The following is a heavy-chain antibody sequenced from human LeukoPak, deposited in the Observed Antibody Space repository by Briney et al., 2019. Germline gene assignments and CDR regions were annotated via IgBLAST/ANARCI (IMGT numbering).Heavy chain of an antibody. J-gene: IGHJ5*02. CDR2: ISGSGGST. D-gene: IGHD6-19*01. V-gene: IGHV3-23*01. Sequence: GGSLRLSCAASGFTFSSYAMSWVRQAPGKGLEWVSAISGSGGSTYYADSVKGRFTISRDNAKNSLYLQMNSLRAEDTAVYFCARDYGDYSSAWYVAWGQGTLVTVSS. CDR1: GFTFSSYA. CDR3: ARDYGDYSSAWYVA.